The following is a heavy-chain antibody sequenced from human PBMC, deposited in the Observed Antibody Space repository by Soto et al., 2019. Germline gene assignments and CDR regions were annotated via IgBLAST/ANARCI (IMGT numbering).Heavy chain of an antibody. CDR2: IYSGGNT. CDR3: ARDRGNLGCFDY. CDR1: GFTVSSNY. D-gene: IGHD3-10*01. Sequence: GGSLRLSCAASGFTVSSNYMNWVRQAPGKGLEWVSVIYSGGNTYYADSVKGRFTVSRDNSKNTLYLQMNNLRAEDTAIYYCARDRGNLGCFDYWGQGTLVTVS. J-gene: IGHJ4*02. V-gene: IGHV3-53*01.